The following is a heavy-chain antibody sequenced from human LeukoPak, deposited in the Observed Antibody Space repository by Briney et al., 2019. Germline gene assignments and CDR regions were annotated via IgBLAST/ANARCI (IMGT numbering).Heavy chain of an antibody. CDR1: GGSISSSTYH. D-gene: IGHD5-18*01. Sequence: SETLSLTCTVSGGSISSSTYHWGWIRQPPGKGLEWIGTIYYSGSTYYNPSLKSRVTISIDTSKNQFSLKLNSMTAADTAVYYCARVLRAASWRSYDYWGQGSLVTVSS. V-gene: IGHV4-39*07. CDR3: ARVLRAASWRSYDY. J-gene: IGHJ4*02. CDR2: IYYSGST.